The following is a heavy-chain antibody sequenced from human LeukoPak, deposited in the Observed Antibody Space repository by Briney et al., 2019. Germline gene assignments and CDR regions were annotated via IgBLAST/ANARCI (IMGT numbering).Heavy chain of an antibody. CDR1: GFTFSSYS. CDR2: ISSSSSYI. Sequence: GGSLRLSCAASGFTFSSYSMNWVRQAPGKGLEWVSSISSSSSYIYYADSVEGRFTISRDNAKNSLYLQMNSLRAEDTAVYYCARDRGSSGWQNWSDPWGQGTLVTVSS. D-gene: IGHD6-19*01. V-gene: IGHV3-21*01. J-gene: IGHJ5*02. CDR3: ARDRGSSGWQNWSDP.